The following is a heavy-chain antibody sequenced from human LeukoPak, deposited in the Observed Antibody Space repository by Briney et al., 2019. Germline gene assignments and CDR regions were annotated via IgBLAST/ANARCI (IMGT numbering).Heavy chain of an antibody. Sequence: GGSLRLSCAASGFTFSSYSMNWVRQAPGKGLEWVSSISSSSSYIYYAVSVKGRFTISRDNAKNSLYLQMNSLRAEDTAVYYCARDSSGYDSAGFDYWGQGTLVTVSS. J-gene: IGHJ4*02. V-gene: IGHV3-21*01. CDR2: ISSSSSYI. CDR1: GFTFSSYS. CDR3: ARDSSGYDSAGFDY. D-gene: IGHD3-22*01.